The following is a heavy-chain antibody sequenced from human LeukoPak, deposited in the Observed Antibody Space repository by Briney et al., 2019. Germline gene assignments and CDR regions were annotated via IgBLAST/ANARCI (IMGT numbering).Heavy chain of an antibody. Sequence: SSVKVSCKASGYTFTSYYMHWVRQAPGQGLEWMGRIIPILGIANYAQKFQGRVTITADKSTSTACMELSSLRSEDTAVYYCAREVGDCSSTSCSPTYWGQGTLVTVSS. CDR2: IIPILGIA. CDR1: GYTFTSYY. CDR3: AREVGDCSSTSCSPTY. V-gene: IGHV1-69*04. J-gene: IGHJ4*02. D-gene: IGHD2-2*01.